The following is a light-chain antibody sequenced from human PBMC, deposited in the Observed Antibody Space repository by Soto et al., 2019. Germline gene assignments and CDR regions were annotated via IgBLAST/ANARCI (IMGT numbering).Light chain of an antibody. V-gene: IGLV1-44*01. J-gene: IGLJ1*01. CDR2: NNN. Sequence: QSVLTQPPSASGTPGQRVTISCSGSSSNIGSNTVNWYQQFPGTAPKLVISNNNQRPSGVPDRFSGSKSDTSASLAISGLQSDDEADYYCAAWDDSLNGYYVFGTGTKVTVL. CDR1: SSNIGSNT. CDR3: AAWDDSLNGYYV.